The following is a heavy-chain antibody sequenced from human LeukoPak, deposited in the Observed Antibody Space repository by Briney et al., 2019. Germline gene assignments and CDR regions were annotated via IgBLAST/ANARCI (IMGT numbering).Heavy chain of an antibody. J-gene: IGHJ4*02. V-gene: IGHV3-23*01. Sequence: GGSLRLSCAASGFTFNNYAMNWVRQAPGKGLEWVSVISGSGGTTYYADSVKGRFTISRDSSKNTLYLQMNSLKAEDTAVYYCAKESMSGYDADIDYWGQGTLVTVSS. CDR1: GFTFNNYA. D-gene: IGHD5-12*01. CDR2: ISGSGGTT. CDR3: AKESMSGYDADIDY.